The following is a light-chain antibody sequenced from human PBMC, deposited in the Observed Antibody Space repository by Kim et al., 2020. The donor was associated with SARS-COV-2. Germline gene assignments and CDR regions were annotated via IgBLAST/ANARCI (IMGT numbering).Light chain of an antibody. CDR3: QQYRSYFT. Sequence: DIQMTQSPSTLSASVGDRVTITCRASQSINRFLAWYQQKPGKAPKILIYKASTLESGVPSRFSGGGSGTEFTLTISSLQPDDLATYYCQQYRSYFTFGPGTKVDIK. J-gene: IGKJ3*01. CDR1: QSINRF. V-gene: IGKV1-5*03. CDR2: KAS.